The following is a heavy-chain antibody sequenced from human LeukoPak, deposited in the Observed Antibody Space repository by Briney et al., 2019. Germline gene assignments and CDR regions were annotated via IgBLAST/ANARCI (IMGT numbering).Heavy chain of an antibody. D-gene: IGHD3-16*02. J-gene: IGHJ4*02. CDR2: IYYSGST. V-gene: IGHV4-39*01. CDR3: ARLSSYVWGSYRYTSYFDY. CDR1: GGSINSYH. Sequence: SETLSLTCTVSGGSINSYHWGWIRQSPGKGLDWIGSIYYSGSTYYNPSLKSRVTISVDTSKNQFSLKLSSVTAADTAVYYCARLSSYVWGSYRYTSYFDYWGQGTMVTVSS.